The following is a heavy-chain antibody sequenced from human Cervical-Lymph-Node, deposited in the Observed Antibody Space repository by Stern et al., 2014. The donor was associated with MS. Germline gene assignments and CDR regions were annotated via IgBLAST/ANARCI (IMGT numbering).Heavy chain of an antibody. J-gene: IGHJ4*02. Sequence: VQLVESGDEVIKPGASVKVSCKPSGYTFANYGISWVRPAPGQGPEWMGWITAYNGNTNYAQNFQGRVTLTTDTSTSTVYMELRSLTSDDAAVYYCARAAGMLDYWGQGTLVTVSS. V-gene: IGHV1-18*01. D-gene: IGHD1-1*01. CDR1: GYTFANYG. CDR2: ITAYNGNT. CDR3: ARAAGMLDY.